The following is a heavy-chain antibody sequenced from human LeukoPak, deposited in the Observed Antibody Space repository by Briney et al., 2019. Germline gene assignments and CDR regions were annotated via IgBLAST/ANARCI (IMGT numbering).Heavy chain of an antibody. J-gene: IGHJ4*02. CDR3: ARLVYPNPPTVVSGYYFDY. D-gene: IGHD4-23*01. CDR1: GVSITSYY. Sequence: PSETLSLTCTVSGVSITSYYWSWIRQPPGKGLEWIGYIYYSGSTNYNPSLKSRVTISVDMSKNQFSLKLSSVTAADTAVYYCARLVYPNPPTVVSGYYFDYWGQGTLVTASS. V-gene: IGHV4-59*08. CDR2: IYYSGST.